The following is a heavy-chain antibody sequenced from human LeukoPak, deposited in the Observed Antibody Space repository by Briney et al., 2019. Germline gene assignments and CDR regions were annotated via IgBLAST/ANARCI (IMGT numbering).Heavy chain of an antibody. D-gene: IGHD2-15*01. J-gene: IGHJ4*02. CDR2: IYYSGST. CDR3: ASRYCSGGSCNFDY. CDR1: GGSISSGSYY. V-gene: IGHV4-30-4*08. Sequence: SETLSLTCTVSGGSISSGSYYWSWIRQPPGKGLEWIGYIYYSGSTYYNPSLKSRVTISVDTSKNQFSLKLSSVTAADTAVYYCASRYCSGGSCNFDYWGQGTLVTVSS.